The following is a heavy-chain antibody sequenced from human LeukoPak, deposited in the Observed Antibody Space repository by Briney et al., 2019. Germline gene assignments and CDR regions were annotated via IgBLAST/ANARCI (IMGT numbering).Heavy chain of an antibody. CDR1: GFTFSSYG. J-gene: IGHJ4*02. Sequence: PGGSLRLSCAASGFTFSSYGMHWVRQAPGKGLEWVAFISYDGSNKYYADSVKGRCTISRDNSKNTVYLQMNSLRAEDTAVYYCAKDMDHDYDDYGFDYGGQGTPVTVSS. CDR3: AKDMDHDYDDYGFDY. D-gene: IGHD4-17*01. CDR2: ISYDGSNK. V-gene: IGHV3-30*18.